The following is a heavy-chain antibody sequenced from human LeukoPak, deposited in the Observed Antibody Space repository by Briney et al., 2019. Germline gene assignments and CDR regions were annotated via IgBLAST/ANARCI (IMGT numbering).Heavy chain of an antibody. CDR1: GYSFTSYW. J-gene: IGHJ6*03. Sequence: GESLKISCKGSGYSFTSYWIGWVRQMPGKGLEWMGIIYPGDSDTRYSPSFQGQVTISADKSISTAYLQWSSLKASDTAMYYCARHDVGYCSSTSCRTEYYYFYYMDVWGKGTTVTVSS. V-gene: IGHV5-51*01. CDR2: IYPGDSDT. CDR3: ARHDVGYCSSTSCRTEYYYFYYMDV. D-gene: IGHD2-2*01.